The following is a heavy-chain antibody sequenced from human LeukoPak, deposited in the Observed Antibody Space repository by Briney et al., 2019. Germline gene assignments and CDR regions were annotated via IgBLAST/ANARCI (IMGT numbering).Heavy chain of an antibody. CDR3: ARVTAAGGTDDAFDI. CDR1: GGSFSNY. V-gene: IGHV4-34*01. D-gene: IGHD6-13*01. J-gene: IGHJ3*02. CDR2: INRRGST. Sequence: SETLSLTCAVYGGSFSNYLSWIRQPPGKGLEWIGEINRRGSTNYNPSLKSRVTISVDTSKNQFSLNLNSLTAADTAVYYCARVTAAGGTDDAFDIWGQGTMVSVSS.